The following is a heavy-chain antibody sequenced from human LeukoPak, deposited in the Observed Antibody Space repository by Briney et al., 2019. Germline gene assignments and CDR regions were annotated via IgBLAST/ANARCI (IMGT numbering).Heavy chain of an antibody. J-gene: IGHJ4*02. D-gene: IGHD5-12*01. CDR3: AKRPYRGDSDY. Sequence: GGSLRLSCAASGLTFNNYAMDWVRQAPGRGLEWVSTISGSGGSTYYADSVKGRFTISRDNSKNTLYLQMNSLRTEDTAIYYCAKRPYRGDSDYWGQGTLVTVSS. V-gene: IGHV3-23*01. CDR1: GLTFNNYA. CDR2: ISGSGGST.